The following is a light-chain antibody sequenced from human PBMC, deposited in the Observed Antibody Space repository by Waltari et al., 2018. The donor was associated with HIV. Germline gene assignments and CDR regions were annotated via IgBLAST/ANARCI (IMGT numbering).Light chain of an antibody. V-gene: IGLV2-14*03. CDR3: SSYTSSSTVV. CDR2: DVS. Sequence: QSALTQPASVSGSPGQSITISCTGTSRDVGTYNYVSWYQQHPGKAPKLMVYDVSNRPSGVSNRFSGSKSANTASLTISGLQAEDEADYYCSSYTSSSTVVFGGGTKLTVL. CDR1: SRDVGTYNY. J-gene: IGLJ2*01.